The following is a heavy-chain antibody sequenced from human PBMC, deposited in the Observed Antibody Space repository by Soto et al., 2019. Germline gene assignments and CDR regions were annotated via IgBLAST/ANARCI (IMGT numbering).Heavy chain of an antibody. J-gene: IGHJ6*02. CDR2: INPICGTA. CDR1: GGTFSSYA. CDR3: ARVAGVTNGVRDYGMDV. V-gene: IGHV1-69*13. Sequence: SVKVSCKASGGTFSSYAISWVRQAPGQGLEWMGGINPICGTANYAQKFQGRVTMTADESTSTAYMELSSLRSEDTAVYYCARVAGVTNGVRDYGMDVWGQGTTVTVSS. D-gene: IGHD2-8*01.